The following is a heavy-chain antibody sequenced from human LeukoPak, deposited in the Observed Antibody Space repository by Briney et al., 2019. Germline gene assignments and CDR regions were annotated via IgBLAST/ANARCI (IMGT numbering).Heavy chain of an antibody. J-gene: IGHJ4*02. CDR3: ASCGYFWSGYPLSYYFDY. CDR1: GYTFTSYG. V-gene: IGHV1-18*01. D-gene: IGHD3-3*01. CDR2: ISAYNGNT. Sequence: ASVKVFCKASGYTFTSYGISWVRQAPGQGLEWMGWISAYNGNTNYAQKLQGRVTITADKSTSTAYMELSSLRSEDTAVYYCASCGYFWSGYPLSYYFDYWGQGTLVTVSS.